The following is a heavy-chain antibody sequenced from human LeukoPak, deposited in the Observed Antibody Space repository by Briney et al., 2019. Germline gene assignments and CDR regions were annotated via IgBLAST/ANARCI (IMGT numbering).Heavy chain of an antibody. CDR2: IIPILGIA. V-gene: IGHV1-69*04. D-gene: IGHD3-10*01. J-gene: IGHJ6*02. CDR1: GGTFSSYA. Sequence: GASVKVSCKASGGTFSSYAISWARQAPGQELEWMGRIIPILGIANYAQKFQGRVTITADKSTSTAYMELSSLRSEDTAVYYCARRAQTGDYYYGMDVWGQGTTVTVSS. CDR3: ARRAQTGDYYYGMDV.